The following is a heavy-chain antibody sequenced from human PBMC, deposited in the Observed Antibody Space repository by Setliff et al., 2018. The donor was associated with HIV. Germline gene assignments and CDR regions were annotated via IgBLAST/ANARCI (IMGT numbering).Heavy chain of an antibody. J-gene: IGHJ6*03. Sequence: SETLSLTCSVSGGSAIKDNFYWGWIRQAPAKGLEWIGTLYDTGRTYYNPPLKSRVSIFVDTTKNEFSLNLRSVTAADTAVYFCVNSGYDGDYYYYYMDVWGKGTTVTVSS. CDR3: VNSGYDGDYYYYYMDV. CDR1: GGSAIKDNFY. V-gene: IGHV4-39*01. D-gene: IGHD5-12*01. CDR2: LYDTGRT.